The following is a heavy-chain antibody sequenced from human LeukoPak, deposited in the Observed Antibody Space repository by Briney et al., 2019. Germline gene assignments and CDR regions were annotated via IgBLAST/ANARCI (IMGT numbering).Heavy chain of an antibody. J-gene: IGHJ4*02. Sequence: ASVKVSCKASGYTFTSYGISWVRQAPGQGLEWMGWISAYNGNTNYAQKLQGRVTMTTDTSTSTAYMELRSLRSDDTAVYYCARGLHYYDSSGYYPPLDYWGQGTLVTVSS. CDR1: GYTFTSYG. CDR2: ISAYNGNT. V-gene: IGHV1-18*01. CDR3: ARGLHYYDSSGYYPPLDY. D-gene: IGHD3-22*01.